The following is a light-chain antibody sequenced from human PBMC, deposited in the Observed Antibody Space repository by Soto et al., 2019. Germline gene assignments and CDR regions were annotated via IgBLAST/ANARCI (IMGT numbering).Light chain of an antibody. Sequence: TQSPDTLSLSPGERATLSCRASQSGSSQYLSWYQQRPGQPPRLLIYGASTRATGIPARFSGSGSGTEFTLSINSLQSEDFAVYYCQEYDNWPPEGTFGQGTKVEV. V-gene: IGKV3-15*01. CDR3: QEYDNWPPEGT. CDR1: QSGSSQ. J-gene: IGKJ1*01. CDR2: GAS.